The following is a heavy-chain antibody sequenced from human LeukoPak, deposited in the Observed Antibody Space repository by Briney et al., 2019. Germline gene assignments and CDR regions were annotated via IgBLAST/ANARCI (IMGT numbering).Heavy chain of an antibody. Sequence: SETLSLTCTVSGGSISSSSYYWGCIRQPPGKGLECIGSIYYSGSTYYTPSLKSRVTISLDTSKNQFSLKLSSVTAADTAVYYCASGSPFYGMDVWGQGTTVTVAS. V-gene: IGHV4-39*07. CDR1: GGSISSSSYY. CDR3: ASGSPFYGMDV. D-gene: IGHD6-25*01. J-gene: IGHJ6*02. CDR2: IYYSGST.